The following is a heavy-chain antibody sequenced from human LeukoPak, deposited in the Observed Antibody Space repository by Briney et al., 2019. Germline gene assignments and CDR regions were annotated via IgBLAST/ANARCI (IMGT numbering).Heavy chain of an antibody. Sequence: GASVKVSCKASGGTFSSYAISWVRQAPGQGLEWMGRIIPIFGTANYAQKFQGRVTITTDESTSTAYMELSSLRSEDTAVYYCARGERGRVKTKYSQHGAQGPLAPVPS. CDR2: IIPIFGTA. CDR1: GGTFSSYA. J-gene: IGHJ1*01. D-gene: IGHD1-26*01. CDR3: ARGERGRVKTKYSQH. V-gene: IGHV1-69*05.